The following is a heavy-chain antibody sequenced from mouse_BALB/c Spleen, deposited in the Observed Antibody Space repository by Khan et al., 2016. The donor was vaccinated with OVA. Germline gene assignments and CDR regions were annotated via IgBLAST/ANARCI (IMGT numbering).Heavy chain of an antibody. J-gene: IGHJ3*01. CDR3: TRFGYLFAY. D-gene: IGHD2-2*01. CDR2: IYPGNGDT. V-gene: IGHV1-5*01. CDR1: GYNFNRYW. Sequence: DVKLQESGTVLARPGTSVKMSCKASGYNFNRYWMHWVKQRPGKGLEWIGAIYPGNGDTSYNQKFQGKAKMTADKSTSTAYMKLSSLTNEDSAVYYCTRFGYLFAYWGQGTLVTVS.